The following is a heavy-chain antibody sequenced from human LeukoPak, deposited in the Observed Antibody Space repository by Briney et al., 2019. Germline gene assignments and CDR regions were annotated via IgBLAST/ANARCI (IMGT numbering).Heavy chain of an antibody. CDR3: AGGRTAYDRSGWGAFDI. CDR1: GFTFSSYW. D-gene: IGHD3-22*01. J-gene: IGHJ3*02. CDR2: IKQDGSEK. V-gene: IGHV3-7*01. Sequence: GGSLRLSCAASGFTFSSYWMSWVRQAPGKGLEWVANIKQDGSEKYYVDSVKGRFTISRDNAKNSLYLQMNSLRAEDTAVYYCAGGRTAYDRSGWGAFDIWGQGTMVTVSS.